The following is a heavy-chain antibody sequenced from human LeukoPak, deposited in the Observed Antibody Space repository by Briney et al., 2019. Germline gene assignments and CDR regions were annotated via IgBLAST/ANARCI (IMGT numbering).Heavy chain of an antibody. CDR1: GFSVSSNY. CDR3: ARDGRDSGSYYSDH. Sequence: GGSLRLSCAASGFSVSSNYMSWVRQAPGKGLEWVSVIYSGGRTDYADSVKGRFTISRDNSKNTLYLQMNSLRAEDTAVYYCARDGRDSGSYYSDHWGQGTLVTVSS. J-gene: IGHJ4*02. CDR2: IYSGGRT. V-gene: IGHV3-53*01. D-gene: IGHD3-10*01.